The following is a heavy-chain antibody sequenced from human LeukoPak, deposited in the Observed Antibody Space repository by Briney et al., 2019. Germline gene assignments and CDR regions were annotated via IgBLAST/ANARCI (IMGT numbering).Heavy chain of an antibody. CDR2: ISNSGTYI. J-gene: IGHJ4*02. CDR1: GFTFSSYS. Sequence: GGSLRLSCASSGFTFSSYSMTWVRQAPGKGLEWVSSISNSGTYIYYADSVKGRFTISRDNAKNSLNLQMNSLRAEDTAVYYCASRRVAADGKVFDYWGQGTLVTVSS. CDR3: ASRRVAADGKVFDY. V-gene: IGHV3-21*01. D-gene: IGHD6-13*01.